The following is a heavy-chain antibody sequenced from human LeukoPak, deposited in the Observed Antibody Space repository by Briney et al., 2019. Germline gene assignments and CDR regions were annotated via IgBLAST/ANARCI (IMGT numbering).Heavy chain of an antibody. D-gene: IGHD2-15*01. V-gene: IGHV3-7*03. Sequence: PGGSLRLSCAASGFSLSSYWMTWVRQAPGRGLEWVANIKQDGSEKNYVDSVKGRFTISRDNAKNSLYLQMNSLRAEDTAVYYCAKDSYSRRTIVVVVAATDYWGQGTLVTVSS. CDR1: GFSLSSYW. CDR3: AKDSYSRRTIVVVVAATDY. J-gene: IGHJ4*02. CDR2: IKQDGSEK.